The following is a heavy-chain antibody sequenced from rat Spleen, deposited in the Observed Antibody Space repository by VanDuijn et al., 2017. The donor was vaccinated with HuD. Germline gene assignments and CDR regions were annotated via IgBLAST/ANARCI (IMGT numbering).Heavy chain of an antibody. CDR1: GFTFSDYY. V-gene: IGHV5-29*01. J-gene: IGHJ2*01. CDR3: ARSVFDY. Sequence: EVQLVESDGGLVQPGRSLKLSCAASGFTFSDYYMAWVRQVPTKGLEWVATINYDGSGTYYRDSVKGRFTISRDNATSTLYLQMDSLRSEDTATYYCARSVFDYWGQGVMVTVSS. CDR2: INYDGSGT.